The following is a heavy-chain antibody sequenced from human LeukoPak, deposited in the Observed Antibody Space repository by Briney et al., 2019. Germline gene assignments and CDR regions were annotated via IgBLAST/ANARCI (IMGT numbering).Heavy chain of an antibody. V-gene: IGHV3-23*01. D-gene: IGHD3-3*01. CDR3: AKDGGGSLEWLPPMDV. CDR2: ITGSGAST. CDR1: GFTFSSYA. Sequence: GGSLRLSCAASGFTFSSYAMGWVRQAPGKGLGWVSSITGSGASTYYGDSVKGRFTISRDNSKDTLYLQMNRLRAEDTAVYYCAKDGGGSLEWLPPMDVWGQGTTVTVSS. J-gene: IGHJ6*02.